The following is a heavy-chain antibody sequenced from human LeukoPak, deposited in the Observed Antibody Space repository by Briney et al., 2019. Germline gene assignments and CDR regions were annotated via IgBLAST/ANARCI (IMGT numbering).Heavy chain of an antibody. CDR2: ILYSGST. CDR1: GGSISSTSY. CDR3: ARQEVGAGYCSSTSCAEPHWFDP. Sequence: PSETLSLTCTVSGGSISSTSYWGWIRQPPGKGLEWIGTILYSGSTFYNPSLKSRVTISVDTSKNQFSLKLNSVTAADTAVYYCARQEVGAGYCSSTSCAEPHWFDPWGQGTLVTVSS. V-gene: IGHV4-39*01. J-gene: IGHJ5*02. D-gene: IGHD2-2*01.